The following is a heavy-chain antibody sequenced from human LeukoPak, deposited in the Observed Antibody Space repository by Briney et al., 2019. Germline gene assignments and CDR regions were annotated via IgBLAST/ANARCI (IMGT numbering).Heavy chain of an antibody. V-gene: IGHV1-2*02. Sequence: VASVKVSCKASGYTFTDYYMHWVRQAPGQGLEWMGWINPSSGGTNYAQKFQGRVTMTRDTSISTAYMELSRLRSDDSAVYYCARLQGCTSTTCRGEDYWGQGTLVTVSS. CDR2: INPSSGGT. CDR1: GYTFTDYY. CDR3: ARLQGCTSTTCRGEDY. J-gene: IGHJ4*02. D-gene: IGHD2-2*01.